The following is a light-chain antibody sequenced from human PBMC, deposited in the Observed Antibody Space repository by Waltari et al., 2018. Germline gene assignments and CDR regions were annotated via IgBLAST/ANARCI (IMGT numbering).Light chain of an antibody. V-gene: IGKV3-15*01. CDR2: GAS. J-gene: IGKJ2*01. Sequence: EIVMTQSPATLFVSPRERATLSCRASQSISSNLAWYQQKPGQAPRLLMYGASTRATAIPARFSGSGSGTEFALTISSLQSEDSAVYYCQQYQNWPQTFGQGTKLQIK. CDR1: QSISSN. CDR3: QQYQNWPQT.